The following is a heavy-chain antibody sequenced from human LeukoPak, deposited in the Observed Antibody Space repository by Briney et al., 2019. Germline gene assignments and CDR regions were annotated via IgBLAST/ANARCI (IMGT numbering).Heavy chain of an antibody. CDR2: IYHSGST. Sequence: SETLSLTCAVSGGSISSSNWWSWVRQPPGKGLEWIGEIYHSGSTNYNPSLKSRVTISVDTSKNQFSLKLSSVTAADTAVYYCARGLLGYSYGYFHYYYYMDVWGKGTTVTVSS. V-gene: IGHV4-4*02. CDR3: ARGLLGYSYGYFHYYYYMDV. J-gene: IGHJ6*03. CDR1: GGSISSSNW. D-gene: IGHD5-18*01.